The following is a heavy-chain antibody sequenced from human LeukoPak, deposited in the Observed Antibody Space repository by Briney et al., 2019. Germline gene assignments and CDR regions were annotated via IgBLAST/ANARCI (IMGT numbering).Heavy chain of an antibody. CDR3: ARDSEPCSSTSCYRTWFDP. J-gene: IGHJ5*02. CDR1: GFTFSSYS. CDR2: ISSSSSSYI. V-gene: IGHV3-21*01. Sequence: PGGSLRLSCAADGFTFSSYSMNWVRQAPGKGLEWVSSISSSSSSYIYYADSVKGRFTISRDNAKNSLYLQMNSLRAEDTAVYYCARDSEPCSSTSCYRTWFDPWGQGTLVTVSS. D-gene: IGHD2-2*02.